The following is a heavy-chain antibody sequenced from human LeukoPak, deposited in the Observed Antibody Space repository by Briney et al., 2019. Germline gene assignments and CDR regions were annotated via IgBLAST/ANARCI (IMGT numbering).Heavy chain of an antibody. CDR3: ARSMVRGVIGSHFDY. CDR1: GFTFSSYA. J-gene: IGHJ4*02. V-gene: IGHV3-30-3*01. Sequence: GGSLRLSCAASGFTFSSYAMHWVRQAPGKGLEWVAVISYDGSNKYYADSVKGRFTISRDNSKNTLYLQMNSLRAEDTAVYYCARSMVRGVIGSHFDYWGQGTLVTVFS. CDR2: ISYDGSNK. D-gene: IGHD3-10*01.